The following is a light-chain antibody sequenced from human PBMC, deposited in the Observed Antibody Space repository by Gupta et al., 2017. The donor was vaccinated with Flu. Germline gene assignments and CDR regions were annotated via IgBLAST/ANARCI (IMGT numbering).Light chain of an antibody. CDR1: SSNVGSNA. Sequence: QSVLAQPPSASGTPGQRVTISCSGSSSNVGSNAVHWYQQVPGTAPKLLIYDNNQRPSGVPYRFSGSKVGTSASLAISGLQSEDEAHYYCAAWDDSLNGHYVFGTGTEATVL. CDR2: DNN. V-gene: IGLV1-44*01. CDR3: AAWDDSLNGHYV. J-gene: IGLJ1*01.